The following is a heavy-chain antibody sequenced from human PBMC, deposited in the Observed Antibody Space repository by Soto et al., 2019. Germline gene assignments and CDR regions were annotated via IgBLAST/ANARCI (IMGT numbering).Heavy chain of an antibody. Sequence: QITLKESGPTLVKPTQTLTLTCTFSGFSLTTGGVSVGWIRQPPGKALEWLAVIFWDDDKRYSPSLRSRLTITRDTSRNQVVLTITNMDPGDTARYFCAYNEWEPVAGVPHGTTRSTFWGPGALVTVSS. D-gene: IGHD6-19*01. CDR2: IFWDDDK. J-gene: IGHJ4*02. CDR1: GFSLTTGGVS. CDR3: AYNEWEPVAGVPHGTTRSTF. V-gene: IGHV2-5*02.